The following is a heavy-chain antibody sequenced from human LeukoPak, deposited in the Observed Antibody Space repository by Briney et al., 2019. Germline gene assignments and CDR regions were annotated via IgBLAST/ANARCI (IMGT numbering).Heavy chain of an antibody. V-gene: IGHV3-30*02. CDR2: IGQDGNTK. J-gene: IGHJ6*03. D-gene: IGHD3-3*01. CDR1: GFPFNHYS. Sequence: PGGSLRLSCAASGFPFNHYSMHWVRQAPGKGLEWVALIGQDGNTKQHADSVKGRFTISRDNPTNSLYLQMNSLRAEATAFYYCWKDSARFLQLLPKGYYIDAGGKGTTVSVSS. CDR3: WKDSARFLQLLPKGYYIDA.